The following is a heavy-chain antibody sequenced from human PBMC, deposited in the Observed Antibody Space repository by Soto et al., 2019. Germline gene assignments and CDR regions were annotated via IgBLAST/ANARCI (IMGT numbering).Heavy chain of an antibody. J-gene: IGHJ3*02. CDR2: IWYDGSNK. CDR1: GFTFSSYG. V-gene: IGHV3-33*01. CDR3: VRDVLRDDAFDI. Sequence: GWSLRLSCAASGFTFSSYGMHWVRQAPGKGLEWVAFIWYDGSNKYYADSVKGRFTISRDNSKNTLYLQMNSLRAEDTAVYYCVRDVLRDDAFDIWGQGTMVTVS. D-gene: IGHD3-3*01.